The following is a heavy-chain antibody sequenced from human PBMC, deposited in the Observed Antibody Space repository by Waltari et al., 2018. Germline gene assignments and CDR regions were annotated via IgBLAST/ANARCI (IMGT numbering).Heavy chain of an antibody. J-gene: IGHJ4*02. V-gene: IGHV1-69*10. D-gene: IGHD3-22*01. CDR2: IIPILGIA. Sequence: QVQLVQSGAEVKKPGASVKVSCKASGGTFSSYAISWVRQAPGQGLEWMGGIIPILGIANYAQKFQGRVTITADESTSTAYMELSSLRSEDTAVYYCANYYDSSGYYPHWGQGTLVTVSS. CDR3: ANYYDSSGYYPH. CDR1: GGTFSSYA.